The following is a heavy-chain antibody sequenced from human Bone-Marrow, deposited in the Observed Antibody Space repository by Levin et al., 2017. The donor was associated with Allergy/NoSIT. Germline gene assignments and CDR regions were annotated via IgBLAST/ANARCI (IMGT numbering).Heavy chain of an antibody. J-gene: IGHJ4*02. CDR1: GFTFDDYA. CDR3: AKGSGSYYGNFDY. Sequence: SLKISCAASGFTFDDYAMHWVRQAPGRGLEWVSGISWNSGSIGYADSVKGRFTISRDNAKNSLYLQMNSLRAEDTALYYCAKGSGSYYGNFDYWGQGTLVTVSS. CDR2: ISWNSGSI. D-gene: IGHD1-26*01. V-gene: IGHV3-9*01.